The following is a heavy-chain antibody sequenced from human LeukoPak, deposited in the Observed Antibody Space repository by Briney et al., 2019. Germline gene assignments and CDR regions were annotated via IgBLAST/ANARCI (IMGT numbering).Heavy chain of an antibody. CDR1: GGSISSYY. V-gene: IGHV4-59*01. CDR3: AGTTMVRGFDAFDI. J-gene: IGHJ3*02. Sequence: SETLSLTCTVSGGSISSYYWSWIRQPPGKGLEWIGYIYYSGSTNYNPSLKSRVTISVDTSKNQFSLKLSSVTAADTAVYYCAGTTMVRGFDAFDIWGQGKMVTVSS. D-gene: IGHD3-10*01. CDR2: IYYSGST.